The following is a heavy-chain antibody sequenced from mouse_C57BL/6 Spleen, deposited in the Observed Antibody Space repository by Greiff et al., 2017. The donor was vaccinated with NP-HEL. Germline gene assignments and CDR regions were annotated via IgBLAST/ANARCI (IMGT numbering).Heavy chain of an antibody. D-gene: IGHD2-3*01. CDR2: ISSGGDYI. CDR1: GFTFSSYA. Sequence: EVKLVESGEGLVKPGGSLKLSCAASGFTFSSYAMSWVRQTPEKRLEWVAYISSGGDYIYYADTVKGRFTISRDNARNTLYLQMSSLKDEDTAMYYCTRDGYYWYFDVWGTGTTVTVSS. V-gene: IGHV5-9-1*02. J-gene: IGHJ1*03. CDR3: TRDGYYWYFDV.